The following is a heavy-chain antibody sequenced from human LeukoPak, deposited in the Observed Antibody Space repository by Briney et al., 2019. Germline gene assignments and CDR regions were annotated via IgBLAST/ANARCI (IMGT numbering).Heavy chain of an antibody. Sequence: PSETLSLTCTVSGGSISSSSYYWGWIRQPPRKGLEWIGSIYYSGSTYYNPSLKSRVTISVDTSKNQFSLKLSSVTAADTAVYYCARQVLLWFGELSSGDADYWGQGTLVTVSS. D-gene: IGHD3-10*01. V-gene: IGHV4-39*01. J-gene: IGHJ4*02. CDR1: GGSISSSSYY. CDR2: IYYSGST. CDR3: ARQVLLWFGELSSGDADY.